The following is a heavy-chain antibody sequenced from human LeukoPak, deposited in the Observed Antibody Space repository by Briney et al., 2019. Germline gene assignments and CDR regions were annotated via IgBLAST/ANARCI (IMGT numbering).Heavy chain of an antibody. CDR1: GFTFSSYG. J-gene: IGHJ6*03. V-gene: IGHV3-30*02. Sequence: PGGSLRLSCAASGFTFSSYGMHWVRQAPGKGLEWVAFIRYDGSNKYYADSVKGRFTISRDNSKNTLYLQMNSLRAEDTAVYYCAKDQGYSERHYYYYYMDVWGKGTTVTVSS. CDR2: IRYDGSNK. CDR3: AKDQGYSERHYYYYYMDV. D-gene: IGHD2-15*01.